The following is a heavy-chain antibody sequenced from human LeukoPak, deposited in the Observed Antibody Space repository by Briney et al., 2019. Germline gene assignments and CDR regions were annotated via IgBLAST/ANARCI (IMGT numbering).Heavy chain of an antibody. J-gene: IGHJ6*03. CDR3: ARDHHCSGGSCYSYDYYYYYMDV. D-gene: IGHD2-15*01. CDR2: IYTSGST. Sequence: ETLSLTCTVSGGSISSYYWSWIRQPAGKGLEWIGRIYTSGSTNYNPSLKSRVTMSVDTSKNQFSLKLSSVTAADTAVYFCARDHHCSGGSCYSYDYYYYYMDVWGKGTTVTVSS. V-gene: IGHV4-4*07. CDR1: GGSISSYY.